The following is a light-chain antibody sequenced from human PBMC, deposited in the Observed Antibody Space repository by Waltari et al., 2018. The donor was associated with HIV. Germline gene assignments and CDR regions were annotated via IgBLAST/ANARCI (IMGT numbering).Light chain of an antibody. V-gene: IGLV6-57*02. Sequence: NLVLTQPHSVSESPGETVTISCTGTSASIVTNYVQWYQQRPGSAPTTVIYGDDQRPSGVPGRFAGSIDTSSNSASLTISGLRPEDEGDYYCQAFDSDSQRVFGGGTRLTVL. J-gene: IGLJ3*02. CDR3: QAFDSDSQRV. CDR1: SASIVTNY. CDR2: GDD.